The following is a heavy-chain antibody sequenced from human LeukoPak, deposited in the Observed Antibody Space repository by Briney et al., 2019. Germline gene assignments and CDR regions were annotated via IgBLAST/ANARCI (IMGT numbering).Heavy chain of an antibody. CDR3: ARGPYYFGSGTDYNRFNVVY. CDR1: VGSFSGYY. D-gene: IGHD3-10*01. Sequence: SETLSLTCAVYVGSFSGYYWTWIRQPPGKGLEWIGEINHSGSTNYNPSLKSRVTISIDTSKSQFSLKLSSVTAADTAVYYCARGPYYFGSGTDYNRFNVVYWGQGILVTVSS. J-gene: IGHJ4*02. CDR2: INHSGST. V-gene: IGHV4-34*01.